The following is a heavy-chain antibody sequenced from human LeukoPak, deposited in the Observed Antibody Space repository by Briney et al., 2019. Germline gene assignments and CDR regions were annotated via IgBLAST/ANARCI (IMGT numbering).Heavy chain of an antibody. J-gene: IGHJ5*02. CDR1: GGSISSSSHS. CDR2: IYYTGRT. V-gene: IGHV4-39*01. D-gene: IGHD6-13*01. Sequence: TSETLSLTCTVSGGSISSSSHSWGWIRQPPGKGLEWTGSIYYTGRTYYNPSLKSRVTISVDTSKNQFSLKLSSATAADTAVYYCAQSLGSSNWIGNWFDPWGQGTLVTVSS. CDR3: AQSLGSSNWIGNWFDP.